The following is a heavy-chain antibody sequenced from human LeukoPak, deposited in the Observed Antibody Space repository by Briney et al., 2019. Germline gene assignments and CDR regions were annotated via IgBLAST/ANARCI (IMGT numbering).Heavy chain of an antibody. CDR3: ARDVVAEYYYYYYMDV. D-gene: IGHD2-2*01. J-gene: IGHJ6*03. V-gene: IGHV1-18*01. CDR2: ISAYNGNT. CDR1: GYTFTSYG. Sequence: ASVKVSCKASGYTFTSYGISWVRQAPGQGLEWMGWISAYNGNTNYAQKLQGRVTMTTDTSTSTAYMELRSLRSDDTAVYYCARDVVAEYYYYYYMDVWGKGTTVTVSS.